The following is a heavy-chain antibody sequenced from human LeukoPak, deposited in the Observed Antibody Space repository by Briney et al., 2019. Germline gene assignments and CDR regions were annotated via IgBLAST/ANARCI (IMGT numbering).Heavy chain of an antibody. Sequence: PSETLSLTCTVSGDSISSANYFWAWIRQPPGKGLEWIGTIYYTGSTYYNPSLESRLTMSVATSKNQFSLKLTSVTAADTAVYYCARHLIISSTRRNWFDPWGQGTLVTVSS. J-gene: IGHJ5*02. CDR1: GDSISSANYF. D-gene: IGHD2-2*01. CDR2: IYYTGST. V-gene: IGHV4-39*01. CDR3: ARHLIISSTRRNWFDP.